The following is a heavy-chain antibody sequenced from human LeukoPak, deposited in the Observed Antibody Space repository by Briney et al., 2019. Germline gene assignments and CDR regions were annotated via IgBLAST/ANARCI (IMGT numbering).Heavy chain of an antibody. D-gene: IGHD6-13*01. J-gene: IGHJ5*02. CDR3: ARDLQQQLVYNWFDP. CDR1: GYTFTSYD. CDR2: MNPNSGNT. V-gene: IGHV1-8*01. Sequence: ASVKVSCKASGYTFTSYDINWVRQATGQGLEWMGWMNPNSGNTGYAQKFQGRVTMTRNTSISTAYMELSSLRSDDTAVYYCARDLQQQLVYNWFDPWGQGTLVTVSS.